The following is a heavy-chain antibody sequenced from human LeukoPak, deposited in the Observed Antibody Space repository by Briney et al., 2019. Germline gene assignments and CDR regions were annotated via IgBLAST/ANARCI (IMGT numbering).Heavy chain of an antibody. CDR1: GFASSNYG. D-gene: IGHD4-23*01. Sequence: GGSLRLSCAASGFASSNYGMSWVRQAPGKGLEWVSAISGSGDNTYYADSVKGRFTISRDISTNTLFLQMNSLRAEDTAMFYCAKGIYGGNTMFYFDHWGQGTLVAVSS. V-gene: IGHV3-23*01. CDR2: ISGSGDNT. J-gene: IGHJ4*02. CDR3: AKGIYGGNTMFYFDH.